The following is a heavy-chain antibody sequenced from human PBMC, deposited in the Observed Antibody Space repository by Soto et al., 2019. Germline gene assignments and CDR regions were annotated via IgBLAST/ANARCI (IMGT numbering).Heavy chain of an antibody. CDR1: GDSISSYY. Sequence: QVQLQESGPGLVKPSETLSLTCTVSGDSISSYYWSWIRQPPGKGLEWIGYIHYSGSTNYNPSLKSRVTISVDTAKNQFSLRLSSVTAADTAVYYCARHETRHGDYDYWGQGTLVTVSS. D-gene: IGHD4-17*01. J-gene: IGHJ4*02. V-gene: IGHV4-59*08. CDR3: ARHETRHGDYDY. CDR2: IHYSGST.